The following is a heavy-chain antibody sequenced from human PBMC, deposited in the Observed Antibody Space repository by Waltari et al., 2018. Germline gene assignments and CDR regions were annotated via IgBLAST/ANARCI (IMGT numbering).Heavy chain of an antibody. V-gene: IGHV3-74*03. Sequence: EVQLVESGGGSVQPGGSLRRSCAASGFDFSSDWMQWVRQRPGEGLVCVSRINSEGTLTAYADSVKGRFSISRDNVRNTMYLEMNSLRVEDSGLYYCVRDSSGSSWGQGTLVTVSS. CDR2: INSEGTLT. CDR1: GFDFSSDW. CDR3: VRDSSGSS. D-gene: IGHD3-22*01. J-gene: IGHJ4*02.